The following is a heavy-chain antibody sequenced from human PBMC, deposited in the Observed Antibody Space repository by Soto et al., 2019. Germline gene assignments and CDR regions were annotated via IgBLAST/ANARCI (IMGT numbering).Heavy chain of an antibody. CDR2: IYYSGDT. D-gene: IGHD6-13*01. V-gene: IGHV4-30-4*08. CDR3: ARVFSDSSSFFDP. CDR1: GGSIISGDYY. Sequence: SETLSLTCTVSGGSIISGDYYWSWIRQPPGKGLEWIGYIYYSGDTSYNPSLKSRVTISIDTSKNQFSLKLSSVTAADTAVYYCARVFSDSSSFFDPWGQGTLVTVSS. J-gene: IGHJ5*02.